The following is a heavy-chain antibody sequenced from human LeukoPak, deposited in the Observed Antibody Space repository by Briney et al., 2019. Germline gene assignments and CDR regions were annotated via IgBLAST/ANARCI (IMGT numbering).Heavy chain of an antibody. Sequence: SETLSLTCTVSGGSISSSSYYWDWIRQPPGKGLEWIGNIDYSGSTYYNPSLKSRVTISVDTSKNQFSLKLNSVTAADTAVYYCARILYSNNIDYWGQGTLVTVSS. J-gene: IGHJ4*02. CDR2: IDYSGST. CDR1: GGSISSSSYY. V-gene: IGHV4-39*07. CDR3: ARILYSNNIDY. D-gene: IGHD2/OR15-2a*01.